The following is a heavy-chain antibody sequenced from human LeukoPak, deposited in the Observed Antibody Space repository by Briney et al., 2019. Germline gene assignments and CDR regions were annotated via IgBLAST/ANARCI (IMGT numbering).Heavy chain of an antibody. CDR2: ISAYNGNT. CDR3: ARDLYEFWSGREPYYFDY. V-gene: IGHV1-18*01. J-gene: IGHJ4*02. Sequence: ASVKVSCKASGYTFTSYGISWVRQAPGQGLEWMGWISAYNGNTNYAQKLQGRVTMTTDTSTSTAYMELRSLRSDDTAVYYCARDLYEFWSGREPYYFDYWGQGTLVTVSS. CDR1: GYTFTSYG. D-gene: IGHD3-3*01.